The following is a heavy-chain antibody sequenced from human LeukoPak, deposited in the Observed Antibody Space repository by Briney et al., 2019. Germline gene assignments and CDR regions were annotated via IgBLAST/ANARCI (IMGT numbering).Heavy chain of an antibody. CDR2: MNPNNDNT. J-gene: IGHJ4*02. CDR1: GYTFTSYD. Sequence: GASVKVSCKASGYTFTSYDINWVRQAAGQGLEWMGYMNPNNDNTGYARKFQGRVTMTRDTSISTAFMELSSLTSEDTAVYYCARGDSVYGGTDYWGQGTLVTVSS. D-gene: IGHD4-23*01. V-gene: IGHV1-8*01. CDR3: ARGDSVYGGTDY.